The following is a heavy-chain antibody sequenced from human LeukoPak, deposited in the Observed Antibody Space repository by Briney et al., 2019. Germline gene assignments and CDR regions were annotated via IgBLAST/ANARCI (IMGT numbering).Heavy chain of an antibody. CDR2: ISCSGSTI. D-gene: IGHD2-15*01. J-gene: IGHJ4*01. CDR1: GFTFSSYE. V-gene: IGHV3-48*03. Sequence: GGSLRLSCAASGFTFSSYEMNWVREAPGKGVEGVSYISCSGSTIYYADSVEGPFTISRDNAKNSLYLQMNSLRTEDTAIYYCAIEGMVAAFDYWGDGTLVTASS. CDR3: AIEGMVAAFDY.